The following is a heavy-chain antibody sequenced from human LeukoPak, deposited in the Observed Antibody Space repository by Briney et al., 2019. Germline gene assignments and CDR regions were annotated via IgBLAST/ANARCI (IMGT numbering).Heavy chain of an antibody. Sequence: GGSLRLSCAASGFTFSSYAMSWVRQAPGKGLEWVSAISGSGGSTDYADSVKGRFTITRDNSKNTLYLQMNSLRAEDTAVYYCATLSGSYGDAFDIWGQGTMVTVSS. CDR1: GFTFSSYA. D-gene: IGHD1-26*01. CDR3: ATLSGSYGDAFDI. CDR2: ISGSGGST. J-gene: IGHJ3*02. V-gene: IGHV3-23*01.